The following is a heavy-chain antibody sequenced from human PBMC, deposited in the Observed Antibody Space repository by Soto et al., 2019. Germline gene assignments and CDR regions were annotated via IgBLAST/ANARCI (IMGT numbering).Heavy chain of an antibody. Sequence: EVQLLESGGGLVQPGGSLRLSCAASGFTFSSYAMRWVRQAPGKGLEWVSAISGSGGSTYYADSVKGRFTVSRDTSKNTLYLQMNSRRAEDTAGYYCARRGSGSYYDYWGQGTLVTVSS. J-gene: IGHJ4*02. CDR3: ARRGSGSYYDY. CDR2: ISGSGGST. CDR1: GFTFSSYA. D-gene: IGHD1-26*01. V-gene: IGHV3-23*01.